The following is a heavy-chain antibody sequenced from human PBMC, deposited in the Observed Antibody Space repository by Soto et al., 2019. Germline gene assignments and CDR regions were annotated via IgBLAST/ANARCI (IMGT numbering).Heavy chain of an antibody. V-gene: IGHV1-46*01. D-gene: IGHD3-22*01. CDR3: AREEYYYGSSGYYPLDAFDI. J-gene: IGHJ3*02. CDR1: GYTFTSYY. Sequence: GASVKVSCKASGYTFTSYYMHWVRQAPGQGLEWMGIINPSGGSTSYAQKFQGRVTMTRDTSTSTVYMELSSLRSEDTAVYYCAREEYYYGSSGYYPLDAFDIWGQGTMVTVSS. CDR2: INPSGGST.